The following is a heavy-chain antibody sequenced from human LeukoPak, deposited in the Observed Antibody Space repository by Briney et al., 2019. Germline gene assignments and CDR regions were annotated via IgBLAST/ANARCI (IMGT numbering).Heavy chain of an antibody. J-gene: IGHJ4*02. CDR3: ARDESTTIFGVAPFDY. CDR2: INPNSGGT. CDR1: GYTFTGYY. D-gene: IGHD3-3*01. V-gene: IGHV1-2*02. Sequence: ASVKVSCKASGYTFTGYYMHWVRQAPGQGLEWMGWINPNSGGTNYAQKFQGRVTMTRDTSISTAYMELSRLRSDDTAVYYCARDESTTIFGVAPFDYWGQGTLVTVSS.